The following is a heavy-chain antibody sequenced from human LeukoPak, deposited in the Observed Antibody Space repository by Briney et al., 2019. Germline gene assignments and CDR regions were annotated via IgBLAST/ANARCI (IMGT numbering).Heavy chain of an antibody. V-gene: IGHV3-21*01. J-gene: IGHJ3*02. CDR3: ARALGNAFDI. CDR2: ISSSSSYI. CDR1: GFTFSSYM. Sequence: GSLRLSCATSGFTFSSYMMNWVRQAPGKGLEWVSSISSSSSYIHYADSVKGRFTISRDNAKNTLYLQMNSLRAEDTALYYCARALGNAFDIWGQGTMVTVSS. D-gene: IGHD7-27*01.